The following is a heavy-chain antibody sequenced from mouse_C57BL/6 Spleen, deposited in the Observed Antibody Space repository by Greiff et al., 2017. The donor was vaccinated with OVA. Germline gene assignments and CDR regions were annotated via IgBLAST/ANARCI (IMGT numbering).Heavy chain of an antibody. V-gene: IGHV1-61*01. D-gene: IGHD1-2*01. CDR2: IYPSDSET. Sequence: QVQLQQPGAELVRPGSSVKLSCKASGYTFTSYWMDWVKQRPGQGLEWIGNIYPSDSETHYNQKFKDKATLTVDKSSSTAYMQLSSLTSEDSAVYYCAFYYGPGDWGQGTTLTVSS. CDR3: AFYYGPGD. J-gene: IGHJ2*01. CDR1: GYTFTSYW.